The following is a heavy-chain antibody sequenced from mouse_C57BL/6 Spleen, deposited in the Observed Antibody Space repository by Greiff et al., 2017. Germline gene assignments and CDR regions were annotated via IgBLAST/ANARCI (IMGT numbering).Heavy chain of an antibody. V-gene: IGHV1-26*01. Sequence: EVQLQQSGPELVKPGASVKISCKASGYTFTDYYMNWVKQSHGKSLEWIGDINPNNGGTSYNQKFKGKATLTVDKSSSTAYMELRSLTSEDSAVYYCARGYYGSSGAYWGQGTLVTVSA. D-gene: IGHD1-1*01. J-gene: IGHJ3*01. CDR3: ARGYYGSSGAY. CDR2: INPNNGGT. CDR1: GYTFTDYY.